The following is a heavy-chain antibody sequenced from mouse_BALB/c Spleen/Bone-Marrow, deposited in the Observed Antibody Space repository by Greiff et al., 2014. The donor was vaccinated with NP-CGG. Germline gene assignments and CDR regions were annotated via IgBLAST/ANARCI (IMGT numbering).Heavy chain of an antibody. J-gene: IGHJ4*01. D-gene: IGHD2-10*02. CDR3: ARLEEGYGNYEGYYYALDY. Sequence: VKVEESGPRLVKPSQTLSLTCSVTGDSITSGYWNWIRKFPGNKLEYMGYISYSGITYYNPSLKSRISITRDTSKNQYYLQLNSVTTEDTATYFCARLEEGYGNYEGYYYALDYWGQGTSVTVSS. CDR2: ISYSGIT. CDR1: GDSITSGY. V-gene: IGHV3-8*02.